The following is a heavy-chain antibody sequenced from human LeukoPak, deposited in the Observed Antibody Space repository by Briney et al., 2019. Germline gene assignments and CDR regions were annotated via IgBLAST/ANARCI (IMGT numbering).Heavy chain of an antibody. CDR2: ISWNSGSI. CDR1: GFTFDDYA. Sequence: SLRLSCAASGFTFDDYAMHWVRQAPGKGLEWVSGISWNSGSIGYADSVKGRFTISRDNAKNSLYLQMNSLRAEDTALYYCAKDVQWLANYYYYGMDVWGQGTTVTVSS. D-gene: IGHD6-19*01. V-gene: IGHV3-9*01. J-gene: IGHJ6*02. CDR3: AKDVQWLANYYYYGMDV.